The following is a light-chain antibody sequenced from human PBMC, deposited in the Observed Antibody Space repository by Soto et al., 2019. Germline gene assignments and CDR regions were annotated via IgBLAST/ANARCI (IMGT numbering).Light chain of an antibody. CDR1: SSDVGAYNY. CDR2: DVR. CDR3: SSYAGSSWV. V-gene: IGLV2-8*01. J-gene: IGLJ3*02. Sequence: QSALTQPPSASGSPGQSVTISCTGTSSDVGAYNYVSWYQQHPGKAPKLMIYDVRKRPSGVPYRFAGSKSGNAASLTVSGLQGEDEADYLCSSYAGSSWVFGGGTKLTVL.